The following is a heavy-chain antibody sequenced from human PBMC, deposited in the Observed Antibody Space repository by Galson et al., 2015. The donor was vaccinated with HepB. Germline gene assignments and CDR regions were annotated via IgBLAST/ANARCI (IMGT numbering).Heavy chain of an antibody. CDR1: GFTFNNAW. CDR3: TTDRTFSSVYYVNYYYYAMHV. Sequence: SLRLSCAASGFTFNNAWMSWVRQAPGKGLEWVGRIKSKTDGGTTDYAAPVKGRFSISRDDSKNILYLQMNSLKTDDTAVYYCTTDRTFSSVYYVNYYYYAMHVWGQGTPVTVSS. D-gene: IGHD6-25*01. J-gene: IGHJ6*02. V-gene: IGHV3-15*01. CDR2: IKSKTDGGTT.